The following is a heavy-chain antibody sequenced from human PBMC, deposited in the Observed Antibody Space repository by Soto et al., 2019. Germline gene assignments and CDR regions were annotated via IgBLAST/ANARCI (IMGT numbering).Heavy chain of an antibody. J-gene: IGHJ4*02. V-gene: IGHV1-24*01. CDR3: ATDLVSMVTAVTPVFDY. Sequence: GASVKVSCKVSGYTLTELSMHWVRQAPGKGLEWMGGFDPEDGETIYAQKFQGRVTMTEDTSTDTAYMELSSLRSEDTAVYYCATDLVSMVTAVTPVFDYWGQGTLVTVSS. D-gene: IGHD5-18*01. CDR2: FDPEDGET. CDR1: GYTLTELS.